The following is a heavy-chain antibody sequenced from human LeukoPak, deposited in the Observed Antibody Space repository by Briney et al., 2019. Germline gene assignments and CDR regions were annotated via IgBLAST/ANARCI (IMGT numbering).Heavy chain of an antibody. Sequence: GASVKVSCKASGGTFSSYAISWVRQAPGQGLEWMGGIIPIFGTANYAQKFQGRVTITADKSTSTAYMELSSLRSEDTAVYYCARVPRVRRAYYFDYWGQGTLVTVSS. CDR1: GGTFSSYA. CDR3: ARVPRVRRAYYFDY. D-gene: IGHD1-26*01. J-gene: IGHJ4*02. V-gene: IGHV1-69*06. CDR2: IIPIFGTA.